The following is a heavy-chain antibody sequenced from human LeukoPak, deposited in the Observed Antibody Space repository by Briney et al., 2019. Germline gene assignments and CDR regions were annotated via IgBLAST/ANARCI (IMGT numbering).Heavy chain of an antibody. D-gene: IGHD3-3*01. Sequence: PGGSLRLSCAASGFTFSDYYMSWIRQAPGKGLEWVSYISSSGSTIYYADSVKGRFTISRDNAKNSLYLRMNSLRAEDTAVYYCARDFGVVMSVYYYGMDVWGQGTTVTVSS. CDR3: ARDFGVVMSVYYYGMDV. V-gene: IGHV3-11*01. CDR2: ISSSGSTI. J-gene: IGHJ6*02. CDR1: GFTFSDYY.